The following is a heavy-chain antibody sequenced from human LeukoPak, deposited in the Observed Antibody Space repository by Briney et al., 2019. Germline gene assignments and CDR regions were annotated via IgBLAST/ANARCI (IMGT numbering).Heavy chain of an antibody. V-gene: IGHV3-30*18. CDR2: ISYDGSNK. J-gene: IGHJ6*02. CDR3: AKDMVREAYYYYYGMDA. Sequence: PGRSLRLSCAASGFTFSSYGMHWVRQAPGKGLEWVAVISYDGSNKYYADSVKGRFTISRDNSKNTLYLQMNSLRAEDTAAYYCAKDMVREAYYYYYGMDAWGQGTTVTVSS. CDR1: GFTFSSYG. D-gene: IGHD3-10*01.